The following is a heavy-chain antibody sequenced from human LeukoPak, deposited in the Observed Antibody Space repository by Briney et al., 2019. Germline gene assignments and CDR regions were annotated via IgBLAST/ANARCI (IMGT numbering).Heavy chain of an antibody. CDR3: AKDAAGPEY. CDR2: ISAGGGST. Sequence: GGSLRLSCAASGLTFSNYSMTWVRQAPGKGLFWVSGISAGGGSTYYADSVKGRFTISRDNSRNTLYLQMNSLRAEDTAVYYCAKDAAGPEYWGQGTLVTVSS. V-gene: IGHV3-23*01. CDR1: GLTFSNYS. J-gene: IGHJ4*02. D-gene: IGHD6-13*01.